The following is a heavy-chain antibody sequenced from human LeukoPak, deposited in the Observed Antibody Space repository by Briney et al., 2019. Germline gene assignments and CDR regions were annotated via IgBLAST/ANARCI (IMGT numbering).Heavy chain of an antibody. V-gene: IGHV4-4*07. CDR3: ARGPGMRYCSSTSCYNFDY. D-gene: IGHD2-2*02. Sequence: PSETLSLTCTVSGGSISYYWSWIRQPAGKGLEWIGRIYTSGSTNYNPSLKSRVTMSVDTSKNQFSLKLSSVTAADTAVYYCARGPGMRYCSSTSCYNFDYWGQGTLVTVSS. CDR2: IYTSGST. CDR1: GGSISYY. J-gene: IGHJ4*02.